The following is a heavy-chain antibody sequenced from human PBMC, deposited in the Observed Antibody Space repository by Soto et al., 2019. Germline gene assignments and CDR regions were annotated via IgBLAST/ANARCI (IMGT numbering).Heavy chain of an antibody. D-gene: IGHD1-26*01. V-gene: IGHV3-30*18. Sequence: QVQLVESGGGVVQPGRSLRLSCAASGFTFSNYGMHWVRQAPGKGLEWVAVISYDGRNKYHADSVKGRFTISRDNSKNTLYLQMNSLRAEDTAVYYCAKVGFSGSSTYYYYYGMDVWGQGTTVTVSS. CDR3: AKVGFSGSSTYYYYYGMDV. CDR2: ISYDGRNK. J-gene: IGHJ6*02. CDR1: GFTFSNYG.